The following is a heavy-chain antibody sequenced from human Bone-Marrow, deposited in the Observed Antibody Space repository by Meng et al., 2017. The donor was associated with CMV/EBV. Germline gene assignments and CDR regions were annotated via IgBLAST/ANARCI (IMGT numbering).Heavy chain of an antibody. J-gene: IGHJ5*02. CDR3: ARVPRDYYDSSGYSLDP. D-gene: IGHD3-22*01. V-gene: IGHV1-46*01. CDR1: YTFPSYY. CDR2: INPSGGST. Sequence: YTFPSYYMHWVRQAPGQGLEWMGIINPSGGSTSYAQKFQGRVTMTRDTSTSTVYMELSSLRSEDTAVYYCARVPRDYYDSSGYSLDPWGQGTLVTVSS.